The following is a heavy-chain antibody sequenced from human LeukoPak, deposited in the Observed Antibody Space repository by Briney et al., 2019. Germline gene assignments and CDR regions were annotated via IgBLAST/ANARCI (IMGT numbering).Heavy chain of an antibody. V-gene: IGHV3-33*01. CDR1: GFTFSNYG. Sequence: GGSLRLSCAASGFTFSNYGMHWVRQAPGKGLEWVAVIWYDGSNKHYADSVKGRFTISRDKSKSTLYLQMNSLRAEDTAVYYCVRVVTVSNTDPAFDIWGQGTTVTVSS. CDR2: IWYDGSNK. CDR3: VRVVTVSNTDPAFDI. J-gene: IGHJ3*02. D-gene: IGHD2-21*02.